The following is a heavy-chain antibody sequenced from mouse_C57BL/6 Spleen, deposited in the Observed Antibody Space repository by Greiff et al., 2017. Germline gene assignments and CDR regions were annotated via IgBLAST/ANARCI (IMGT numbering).Heavy chain of an antibody. V-gene: IGHV2-6*03. Sequence: VKVEVSGPGLVAPSQSLSITCTVSGFSLTSYGVHWGRQPPGKGLEWLVVIWSDGSTTYNSALKSRLSISKDNSKSQVFLKMNSLQTDDTAMYYCALSGYYAMDYRGQGAPVTVSS. CDR1: GFSLTSYG. J-gene: IGHJ4*01. CDR3: ALSGYYAMDY. CDR2: IWSDGST. D-gene: IGHD6-2*01.